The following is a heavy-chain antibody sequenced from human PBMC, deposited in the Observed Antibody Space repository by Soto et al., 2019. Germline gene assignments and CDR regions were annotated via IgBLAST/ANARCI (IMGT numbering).Heavy chain of an antibody. CDR2: IYYSGRT. CDR3: ASSPRLRYFDHG. V-gene: IGHV4-31*03. J-gene: IGHJ4*02. D-gene: IGHD3-9*01. Sequence: QVQLQESGPGLVKSSQTLSLTCTVSGGSISSGDYYWSWIRQHPGKGLEWIGYIYYSGRTYYNPSLRSRVTISVDTSKNQFSLKLSSVTAADTAVYYCASSPRLRYFDHGWGQGTLVTVSS. CDR1: GGSISSGDYY.